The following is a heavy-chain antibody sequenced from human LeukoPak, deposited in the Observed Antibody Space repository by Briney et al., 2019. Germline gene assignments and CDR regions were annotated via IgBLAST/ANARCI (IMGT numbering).Heavy chain of an antibody. D-gene: IGHD5-24*01. V-gene: IGHV3-7*03. J-gene: IGHJ4*02. CDR3: AKEGRSLQTY. CDR1: GFMFSSNW. CDR2: IKEDGTET. Sequence: GGSPRLSCAASGFMFSSNWMSWVRLAPGKGLEWVANIKEDGTETYYVDSVKGRFTISRDNAKNSLYLQMNSLRVEDTAVYYCAKEGRSLQTYWGQGTLVTVSS.